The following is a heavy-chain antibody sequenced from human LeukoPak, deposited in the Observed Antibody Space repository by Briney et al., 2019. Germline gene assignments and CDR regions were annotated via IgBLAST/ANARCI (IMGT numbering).Heavy chain of an antibody. CDR1: GFSFGTFA. D-gene: IGHD3-10*01. CDR3: VREDVTLVRGVIDY. CDR2: ISSDGSTK. V-gene: IGHV3-30*04. Sequence: PGGSLRLSCAAAGFSFGTFAMNWVSQAPGKGLEWVALISSDGSTKDYADSAKGRFTISRDNSKNTLYLQMNSLRVEDTSVYYCVREDVTLVRGVIDYWGQGTPVAVPS. J-gene: IGHJ4*02.